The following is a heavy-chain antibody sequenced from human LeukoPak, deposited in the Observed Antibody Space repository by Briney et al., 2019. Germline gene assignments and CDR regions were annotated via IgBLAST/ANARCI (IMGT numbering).Heavy chain of an antibody. J-gene: IGHJ4*02. V-gene: IGHV3-73*01. D-gene: IGHD3-10*01. CDR3: TSGAERVLWCGELSN. Sequence: GGSLRLSCAASGFTFSGSAMHWVRQASGKGLEWVGRIRSKANSYATAYAASVKGRFTISRDDSKNTAYLQMNSLKTEDTAVYYCTSGAERVLWCGELSNWGQGTLVTVSS. CDR2: IRSKANSYAT. CDR1: GFTFSGSA.